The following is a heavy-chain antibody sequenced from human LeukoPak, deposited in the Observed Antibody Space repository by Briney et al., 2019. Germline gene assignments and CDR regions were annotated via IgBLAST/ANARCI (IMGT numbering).Heavy chain of an antibody. CDR3: ARMIMVTREFDP. J-gene: IGHJ5*02. D-gene: IGHD4-17*01. CDR1: GGSFRGDYY. Sequence: KPSETLSLTCTVSGGSFRGDYYWAWIRQPPGKGLEWIGSIYSGGRIYYNPSLKSRVTISVDTSKNQFSLKVTSVTAADTAVYFCARMIMVTREFDPWGQGTLVTVSS. V-gene: IGHV4-39*07. CDR2: IYSGGRI.